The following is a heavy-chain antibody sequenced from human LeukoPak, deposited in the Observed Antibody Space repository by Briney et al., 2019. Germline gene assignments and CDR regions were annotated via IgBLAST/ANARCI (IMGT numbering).Heavy chain of an antibody. CDR3: AKERSRGGYYSFNH. D-gene: IGHD1-26*01. CDR1: GFPFSSYA. Sequence: PGGSLRLSCAASGFPFSSYAMSWVRQSPGKGLEWVSAISGGNGNTYYAYYADSVRGRFTISRGNSRNTLYLQMNSLRAEDTALYYCAKERSRGGYYSFNHWGQGTLVTVSS. CDR2: ISGGNGNTYYA. V-gene: IGHV3-23*01. J-gene: IGHJ4*02.